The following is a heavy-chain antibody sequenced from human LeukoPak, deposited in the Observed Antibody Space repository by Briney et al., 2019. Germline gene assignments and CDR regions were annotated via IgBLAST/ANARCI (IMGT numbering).Heavy chain of an antibody. CDR3: ASGRGLWFGSQPYFG. CDR1: GFTFSSYW. D-gene: IGHD3-10*01. CDR2: IKQDGSEK. Sequence: GSLRLSCAASGFTFSSYWMSWVRQAPGKGLEWVANIKQDGSEKYYVDSVKGRFTISRDNAKNSLYLQMNSLRAEDTAVYYCASGRGLWFGSQPYFGWGQGTLVTVSS. J-gene: IGHJ4*02. V-gene: IGHV3-7*01.